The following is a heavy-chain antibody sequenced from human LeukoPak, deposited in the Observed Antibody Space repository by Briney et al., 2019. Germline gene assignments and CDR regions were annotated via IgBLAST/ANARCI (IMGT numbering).Heavy chain of an antibody. J-gene: IGHJ4*02. CDR3: ARHGTWFGEVHY. CDR2: IYYSGST. CDR1: GGSISSGDYY. D-gene: IGHD3-10*01. Sequence: SETLSLTCTVSGGSISSGDYYWSWIRQPPGKGLEWIGYIYYSGSTYYNPSLKSRVTISVDTSKNQFSLKLSSVTAADTAVYYCARHGTWFGEVHYWGQGTLVTVSS. V-gene: IGHV4-30-4*01.